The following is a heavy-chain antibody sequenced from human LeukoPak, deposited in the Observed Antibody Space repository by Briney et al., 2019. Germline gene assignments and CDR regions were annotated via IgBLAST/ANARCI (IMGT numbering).Heavy chain of an antibody. V-gene: IGHV4-59*12. CDR2: IHYLGST. J-gene: IGHJ5*02. CDR3: ARRRYFDWLLS. CDR1: GGSMSGYY. Sequence: SETLSLTCTVSGGSMSGYYWSWIRQPPGKRLEWIGYIHYLGSTNYNPSLKSRVTISLDTSKNQFSLRLNSVTAADTAVCYCARRRYFDWLLSWGQGTLVTVSS. D-gene: IGHD3-9*01.